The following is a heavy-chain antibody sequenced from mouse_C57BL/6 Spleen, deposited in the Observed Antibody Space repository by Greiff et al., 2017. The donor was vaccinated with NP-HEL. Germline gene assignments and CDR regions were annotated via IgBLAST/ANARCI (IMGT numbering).Heavy chain of an antibody. V-gene: IGHV1-82*01. CDR2: IYPGDGDT. D-gene: IGHD1-1*01. CDR1: GYAFSSSW. J-gene: IGHJ4*01. Sequence: GASVKISCKASGYAFSSSWMNWVKQRPGKGLEWIGRIYPGDGDTNYNGKFKGKATLTADKSSSTAYMQLSSLTSEDSAVYFCARDYGSSYGAMDYWGQGTSVTVSS. CDR3: ARDYGSSYGAMDY.